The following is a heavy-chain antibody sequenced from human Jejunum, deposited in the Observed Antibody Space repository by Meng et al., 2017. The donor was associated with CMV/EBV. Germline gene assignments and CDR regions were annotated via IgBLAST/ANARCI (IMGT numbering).Heavy chain of an antibody. Sequence: KASGYTFTSYEINWVRQATGQGREWMGWKNPNSGNTGYAQKFQGRVTMTRNTSISTAYMELSSLRSEDTAVYYCANSRSRGIPDYWGQGTLVTVSS. CDR2: KNPNSGNT. J-gene: IGHJ4*02. CDR1: GYTFTSYE. D-gene: IGHD3-16*01. CDR3: ANSRSRGIPDY. V-gene: IGHV1-8*01.